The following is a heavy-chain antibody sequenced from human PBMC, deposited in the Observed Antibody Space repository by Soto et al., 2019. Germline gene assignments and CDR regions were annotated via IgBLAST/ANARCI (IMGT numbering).Heavy chain of an antibody. CDR1: GFTLSSYW. J-gene: IGHJ4*02. V-gene: IGHV3-74*01. D-gene: IGHD7-27*01. Sequence: GGSLRLSCTASGFTLSSYWMHWVRQAPGKGLVWVSHINTDGSTTNYADSVQGRFTISRDNAKNTLYLQMNNLRAEDTAVYYCVRSQGNLGYWGRGTLVTVSS. CDR3: VRSQGNLGY. CDR2: INTDGSTT.